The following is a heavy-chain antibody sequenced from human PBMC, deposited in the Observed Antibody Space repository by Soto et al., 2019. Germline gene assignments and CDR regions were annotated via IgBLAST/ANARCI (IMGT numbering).Heavy chain of an antibody. CDR2: ISYVGSNK. V-gene: IGHV3-30-3*01. CDR1: GFTFSSYA. CDR3: ARDSFYCSGGSCPYSYYFDY. D-gene: IGHD2-15*01. Sequence: PGGSLRLSCAASGFTFSSYAMHWVRQAPGKGLEWVAVISYVGSNKYYADSVKGRFTISRDNSKNTLYLQMNSLRAEDTAVYYCARDSFYCSGGSCPYSYYFDYWGQGTLVTVSS. J-gene: IGHJ4*02.